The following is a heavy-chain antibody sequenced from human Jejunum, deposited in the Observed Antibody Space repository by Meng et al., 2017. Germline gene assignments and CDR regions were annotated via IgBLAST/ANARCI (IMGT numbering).Heavy chain of an antibody. V-gene: IGHV4-39*07. CDR3: ARYSRYVGWLDP. Sequence: QLRLPEPCPELVAPSQTLSLTCTVSGDSSNSNNYLWGWIRQPPEKGLEWIGTIDYSGTTYYNPSLKRRVTITLGTSKNQISLKVTSVTAAETAVYYCARYSRYVGWLDPWGQGPLVTVSS. J-gene: IGHJ5*02. D-gene: IGHD6-13*01. CDR2: IDYSGTT. CDR1: GDSSNSNNYL.